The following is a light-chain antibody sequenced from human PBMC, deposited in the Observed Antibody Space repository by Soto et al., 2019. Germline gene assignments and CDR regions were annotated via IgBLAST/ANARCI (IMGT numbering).Light chain of an antibody. CDR1: QSVSSD. CDR2: DAS. V-gene: IGKV3-11*01. CDR3: QQYDSWPPSYT. J-gene: IGKJ2*01. Sequence: EIVLTQSPATLSLSPGERATFSCRASQSVSSDLVWYQQKPGQAPRLLIYDASNRATGVPARFSGSGSGTDFTLTISSLQSEDFAVYYCQQYDSWPPSYTFGQGTKLEIK.